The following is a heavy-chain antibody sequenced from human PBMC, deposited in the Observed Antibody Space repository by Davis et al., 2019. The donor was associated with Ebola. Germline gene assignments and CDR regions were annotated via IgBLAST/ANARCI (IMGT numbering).Heavy chain of an antibody. Sequence: MPSETLSLTCSVSGGSISSSSYYWGWIRQPPGKGLEWIGSIYYSGSTYYNPSPKSRVTISVDTSKNQFSLKLSSVTAADTAVYYCAGDILPWGQGTLVTVSS. CDR3: AGDILP. V-gene: IGHV4-39*01. J-gene: IGHJ5*02. CDR1: GGSISSSSYY. CDR2: IYYSGST. D-gene: IGHD3-9*01.